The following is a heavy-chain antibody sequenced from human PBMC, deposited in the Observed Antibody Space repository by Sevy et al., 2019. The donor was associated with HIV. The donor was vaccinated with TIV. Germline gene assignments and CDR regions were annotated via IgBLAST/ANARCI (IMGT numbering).Heavy chain of an antibody. Sequence: KQSQTLSLTCSVSGGSISSYFWTWVRQSPGKGLEWIGNIYFTGNTDYSPSLKSRVTLSLDTSKSQFSLTLKSVTAADTAIYFCARDSTTRPRVLDSWGQGTLVTVSS. V-gene: IGHV4-59*01. D-gene: IGHD1-1*01. CDR3: ARDSTTRPRVLDS. CDR1: GGSISSYF. J-gene: IGHJ5*01. CDR2: IYFTGNT.